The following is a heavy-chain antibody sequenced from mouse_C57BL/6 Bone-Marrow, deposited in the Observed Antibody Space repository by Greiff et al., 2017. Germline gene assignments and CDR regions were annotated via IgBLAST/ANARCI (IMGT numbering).Heavy chain of an antibody. V-gene: IGHV5-17*01. CDR3: ARRRAYYGSSFSPFAY. D-gene: IGHD1-1*01. CDR1: GFTFSDYG. J-gene: IGHJ3*01. CDR2: ISSGSSTI. Sequence: VQLKESGGGLVKPGGSLKLSCAASGFTFSDYGMHWVRQAPEKGLEWVAYISSGSSTIYYADTVKGRFTISRDNAKNTLFLQMTSLRSEDTAMYYCARRRAYYGSSFSPFAYWGQGTLVTVSA.